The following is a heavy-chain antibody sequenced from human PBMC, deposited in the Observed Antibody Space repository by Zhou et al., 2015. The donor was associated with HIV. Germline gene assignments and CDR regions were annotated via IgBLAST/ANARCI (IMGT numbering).Heavy chain of an antibody. J-gene: IGHJ3*02. CDR1: GYTFTGYY. Sequence: HVHLVQSGTEVKKPGASVKVSCKASGYTFTGYYMHWVRQAPGQGLEWMGWINPNSGGTNYAQKFQGRVTMTRDTSISTAYMELSRLRSDDTAVYYCARGSLITMIGTSSGVFDIWGQGTMVTVSS. V-gene: IGHV1-2*02. CDR3: ARGSLITMIGTSSGVFDI. D-gene: IGHD3-22*01. CDR2: INPNSGGT.